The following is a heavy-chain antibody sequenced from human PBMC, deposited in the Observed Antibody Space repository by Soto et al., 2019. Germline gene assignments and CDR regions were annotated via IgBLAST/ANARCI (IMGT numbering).Heavy chain of an antibody. Sequence: QVQLVQSGAEVKKPGSSVKVSCKASGGTFSSYAISWVRQAPGQGLEWMGGIIPIFGTANYAQKFQGRVTITADESTSTGYMELSSLRSEDTAVYCCARDHGLVAAAGIGREGWFDPWGQGTLVTVSS. D-gene: IGHD6-13*01. CDR2: IIPIFGTA. CDR3: ARDHGLVAAAGIGREGWFDP. V-gene: IGHV1-69*01. CDR1: GGTFSSYA. J-gene: IGHJ5*02.